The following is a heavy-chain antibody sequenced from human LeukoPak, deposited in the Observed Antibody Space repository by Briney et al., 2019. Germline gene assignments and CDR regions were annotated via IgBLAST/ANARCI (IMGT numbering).Heavy chain of an antibody. J-gene: IGHJ4*02. CDR1: GFTFSNYA. Sequence: GGSLRLSCAVSGFTFSNYAMSWVRQAPGKGLEWVSTMSGSDDSTDYADSVKGRFTISRDNSKNTLYLQMNSLRAEDTAVYYCAKDGHCSTTTCSTAKFDYWGQGTLVTVSS. V-gene: IGHV3-23*01. D-gene: IGHD2-2*01. CDR2: MSGSDDST. CDR3: AKDGHCSTTTCSTAKFDY.